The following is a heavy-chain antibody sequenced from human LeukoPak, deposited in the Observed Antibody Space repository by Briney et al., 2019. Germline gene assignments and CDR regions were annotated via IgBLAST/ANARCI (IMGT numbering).Heavy chain of an antibody. CDR2: IYYSGST. CDR3: AAHPGDGGDCYSARH. J-gene: IGHJ4*02. Sequence: SETLSLTCTVCGGSIRSSSYYWGWIRQPPGKGLESIGSIYYSGSTYYNPSLKSRVTISVDTSKNQFSLKLSSVTAADTAVYYCAAHPGDGGDCYSARHWGQGTLVTVSS. CDR1: GGSIRSSSYY. V-gene: IGHV4-39*01. D-gene: IGHD2-21*02.